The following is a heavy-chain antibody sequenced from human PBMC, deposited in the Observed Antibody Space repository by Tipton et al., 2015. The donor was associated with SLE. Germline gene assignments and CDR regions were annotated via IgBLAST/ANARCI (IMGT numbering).Heavy chain of an antibody. CDR2: INRSGST. CDR3: ARPLYYYYYMDV. CDR1: GGSFSGYY. J-gene: IGHJ6*03. V-gene: IGHV4-34*01. Sequence: TLSLTCAVYGGSFSGYYWSWIRQPPGKGLEWIGEINRSGSTNYNPSLKSRVTISVDTSKNQFSLKLRSVTAADTAVYYCARPLYYYYYMDVWGKGTTVTVSS.